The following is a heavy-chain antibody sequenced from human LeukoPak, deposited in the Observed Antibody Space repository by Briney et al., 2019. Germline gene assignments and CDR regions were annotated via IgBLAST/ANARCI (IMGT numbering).Heavy chain of an antibody. CDR2: ISSSSSYI. CDR3: AKASDSSGYYDY. Sequence: SGGSLRLSCAASGFTFSSYSMNWVRQAPGKGLEWVSSISSSSSYIYYADSVKGRFTISRDNSKNTLYLQMNSPRAEDTAVYYCAKASDSSGYYDYWGQGTLVTVSS. J-gene: IGHJ4*02. V-gene: IGHV3-21*04. D-gene: IGHD3-22*01. CDR1: GFTFSSYS.